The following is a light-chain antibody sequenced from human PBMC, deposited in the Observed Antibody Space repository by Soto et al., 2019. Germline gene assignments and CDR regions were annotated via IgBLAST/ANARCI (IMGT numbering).Light chain of an antibody. Sequence: QSVLTQPPSVSGAPGQRVTISCTGSNSNTGAGYDVHWYQQFPGTAPKLLIYGNINRPSGVPDRFSGSKSGPSASLAITGLQAEDEADYYCQSYDTSLSTWVFGGGTKVTVL. V-gene: IGLV1-40*01. J-gene: IGLJ3*02. CDR2: GNI. CDR1: NSNTGAGYD. CDR3: QSYDTSLSTWV.